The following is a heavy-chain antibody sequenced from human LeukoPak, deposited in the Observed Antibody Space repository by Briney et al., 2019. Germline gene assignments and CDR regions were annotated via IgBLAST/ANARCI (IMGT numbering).Heavy chain of an antibody. V-gene: IGHV3-23*01. CDR2: LTDSGGTT. CDR1: GFTFANYA. CDR3: AKKRDAFDI. Sequence: GGSLRLSCVASGFTFANYAMGWLRQAPGRRPEWVSSLTDSGGTTYYVDSVKGRFAISRDNSKNTLYLHMNSLRAEDTAVYYCAKKRDAFDIWSQGTVVTVSS. D-gene: IGHD5-24*01. J-gene: IGHJ3*02.